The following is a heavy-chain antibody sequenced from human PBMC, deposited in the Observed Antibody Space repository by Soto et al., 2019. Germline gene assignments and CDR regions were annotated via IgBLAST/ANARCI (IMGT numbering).Heavy chain of an antibody. D-gene: IGHD6-6*01. Sequence: QVQLQESGPGLMKPSQTLSLTCSVSGGSITSGGFFWSWVRQDPGEGLELIAYIYYSGYTYYHPSLKSRLSISMDTSKNQFSLKLSSVTAADTVVYYCARGSSPHYGMDVWGQGTTVTVSS. V-gene: IGHV4-31*03. CDR2: IYYSGYT. CDR1: GGSITSGGFF. J-gene: IGHJ6*02. CDR3: ARGSSPHYGMDV.